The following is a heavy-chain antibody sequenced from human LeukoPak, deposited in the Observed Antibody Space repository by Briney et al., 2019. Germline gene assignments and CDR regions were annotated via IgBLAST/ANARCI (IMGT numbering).Heavy chain of an antibody. V-gene: IGHV3-53*01. J-gene: IGHJ3*02. CDR1: GFTVSSNY. D-gene: IGHD3-16*01. CDR3: AREAGEAFDI. CDR2: IYSGGTT. Sequence: GGSLRLSCAASGFTVSSNYMSWVRQAPGKGLEWVSVIYSGGTTYYADSVKGRFTIYRDNAKNSLYLQMNSLRAEDTAVYYCAREAGEAFDIWGQGTMVTVSS.